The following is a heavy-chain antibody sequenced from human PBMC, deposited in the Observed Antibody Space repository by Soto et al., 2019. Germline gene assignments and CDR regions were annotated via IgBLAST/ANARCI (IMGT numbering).Heavy chain of an antibody. J-gene: IGHJ6*02. CDR2: IYHSGST. CDR3: ASAVQLEPTDYYYYYGMDV. V-gene: IGHV4-30-2*01. CDR1: GGSFSGYY. D-gene: IGHD1-1*01. Sequence: SETLSLPWAVYGGSFSGYYWIWIRQPPGKGLEWIGYIYHSGSTYYNPSLKSRVTISVDRSKNQFSLKLSSVTAADTAVYYCASAVQLEPTDYYYYYGMDVWGQGTTVTVSS.